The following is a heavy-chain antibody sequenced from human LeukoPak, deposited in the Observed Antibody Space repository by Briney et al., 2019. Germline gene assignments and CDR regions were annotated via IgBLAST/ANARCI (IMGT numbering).Heavy chain of an antibody. V-gene: IGHV3-7*01. Sequence: PGGSLRLSCAASGFTFSYYWMTWVRQAPGKGLEWVANIKEDGSEKYYVDSVKGRFTISRDNAENSLYLQMNSLRAEHAAVYYCASDGGSPKTGTDFWGQGTLVTVSS. CDR3: ASDGGSPKTGTDF. CDR1: GFTFSYYW. CDR2: IKEDGSEK. J-gene: IGHJ4*02. D-gene: IGHD3-10*01.